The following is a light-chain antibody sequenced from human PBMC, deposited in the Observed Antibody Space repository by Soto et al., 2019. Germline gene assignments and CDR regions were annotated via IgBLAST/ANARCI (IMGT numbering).Light chain of an antibody. CDR1: QSVRTK. CDR3: QQYETWPSIT. J-gene: IGKJ5*01. CDR2: GAY. Sequence: EILMTQSPATLREASGDGDTLSCSARQSVRTKLAWYQQKAGQAPRLLIYGAYTRASGVSDRFSGSRSGTEYTPTISRLQSEDFAVYYCQQYETWPSITFGQGTRLEI. V-gene: IGKV3-15*01.